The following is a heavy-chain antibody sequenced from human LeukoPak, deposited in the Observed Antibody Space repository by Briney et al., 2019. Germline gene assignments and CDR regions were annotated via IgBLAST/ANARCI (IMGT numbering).Heavy chain of an antibody. J-gene: IGHJ4*02. V-gene: IGHV3-33*01. CDR2: VWYDGSKT. CDR1: GFTFSSYA. D-gene: IGHD3-22*01. Sequence: GGSMRLSCAASGFTFSSYAMHWVRQAPGKGLEWVAVVWYDGSKTYSADSVKGQITISRDDSKNTLYLQMNSLRAEDTAVYYCARGVDYYDSSGTIDYWGQGTLVTVSS. CDR3: ARGVDYYDSSGTIDY.